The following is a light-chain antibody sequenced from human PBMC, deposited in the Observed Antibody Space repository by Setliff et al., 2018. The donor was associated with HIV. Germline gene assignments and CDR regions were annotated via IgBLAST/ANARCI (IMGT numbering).Light chain of an antibody. CDR2: EVT. CDR3: SSYAGSNTLIYV. J-gene: IGLJ1*01. Sequence: QSVLTQPASVSGSPGQSITISCTGTSSDVGNYNVVSWYQQHPGKAPKLIIYEVTKRPSGVPDRFSGSKSGNTASLTVSGLQAEDEADYFCSSYAGSNTLIYVFGPGTKVTVL. V-gene: IGLV2-14*02. CDR1: SSDVGNYNV.